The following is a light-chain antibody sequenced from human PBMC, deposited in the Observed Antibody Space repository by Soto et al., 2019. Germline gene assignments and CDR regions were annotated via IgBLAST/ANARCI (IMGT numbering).Light chain of an antibody. Sequence: QSVLTQPPSASGTPGQRVTISCSGSSSNIGSNTVNWYQQLPGTAPKLLIYSNNQRPSGVHDRFSGSKSGTSASLAISGLQSEDEADYYCAAWDDSLNVVFGGGTKVTVL. V-gene: IGLV1-44*01. CDR2: SNN. CDR1: SSNIGSNT. J-gene: IGLJ2*01. CDR3: AAWDDSLNVV.